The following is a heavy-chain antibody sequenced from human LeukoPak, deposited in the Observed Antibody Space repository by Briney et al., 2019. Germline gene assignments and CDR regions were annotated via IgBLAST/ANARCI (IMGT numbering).Heavy chain of an antibody. V-gene: IGHV4-31*03. J-gene: IGHJ4*02. CDR3: ARFAMVRGVIPRGYFDY. CDR2: IYYSGST. D-gene: IGHD3-10*01. CDR1: GGSISSGGYY. Sequence: SETLSLTCTVSGGSISSGGYYWSWIRQHPGKGLEWIGYIYYSGSTYYNPSLKSRVTISVDTSKNQSSLKLSSVTAADTAVYYCARFAMVRGVIPRGYFDYWGQGTLVTVSS.